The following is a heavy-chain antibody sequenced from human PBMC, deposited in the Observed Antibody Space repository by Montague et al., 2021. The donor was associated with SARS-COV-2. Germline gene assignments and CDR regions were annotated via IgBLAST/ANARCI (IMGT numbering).Heavy chain of an antibody. V-gene: IGHV2-70*01. D-gene: IGHD2/OR15-2a*01. CDR3: ARNRLSVFDF. CDR1: GFSLTTPGVS. J-gene: IGHJ4*02. Sequence: PVLVKPTQTLTLTCSFSGFSLTTPGVSVGWIRQPPGRALEWLAXXXWXXXQYXSRSLGTRLTISPGTSKSQVVLTLTNVDTVDTATYYCARNRLSVFDFWGQGTLVTVSS. CDR2: XXWXXXQ.